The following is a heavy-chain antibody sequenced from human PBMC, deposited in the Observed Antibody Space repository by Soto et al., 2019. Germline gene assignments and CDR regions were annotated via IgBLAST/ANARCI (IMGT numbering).Heavy chain of an antibody. CDR3: ARVRYCSGGSCFPDYYYYMDV. CDR1: GYTFTSYD. CDR2: MNPNSGNT. J-gene: IGHJ6*03. Sequence: GASVKVSCKASGYTFTSYDINWVRQATGQGLEWMGWMNPNSGNTGYAQKFQGRVTMTRNTSISTAYMELSSLRSEDTAVYYCARVRYCSGGSCFPDYYYYMDVWGKGTTVTVSS. D-gene: IGHD2-15*01. V-gene: IGHV1-8*01.